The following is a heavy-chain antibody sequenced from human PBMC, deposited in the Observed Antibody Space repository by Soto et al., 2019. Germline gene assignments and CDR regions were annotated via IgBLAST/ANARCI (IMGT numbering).Heavy chain of an antibody. CDR1: GVSVTSHD. D-gene: IGHD2-15*01. V-gene: IGHV4-59*02. CDR3: ARAMHAGFTHSFDP. J-gene: IGHJ5*02. CDR2: TSYTGNT. Sequence: SGSLSLTCVVSGVSVTSHDLSWIRQVPGQGLEWIAYTSYTGNTNYNPSLQSRVTISLDTSKNQLSLKLPSMTAADKDVYYCARAMHAGFTHSFDPWGQGTLVTVSS.